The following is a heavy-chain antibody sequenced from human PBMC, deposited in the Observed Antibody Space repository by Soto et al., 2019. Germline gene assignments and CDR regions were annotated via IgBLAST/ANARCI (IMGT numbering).Heavy chain of an antibody. CDR2: IIPIFGTA. D-gene: IGHD3-10*02. Sequence: QVQLVQSGAEVKKPGSSVKVSCKASGGTFSSYAISWVRQAPGQGLEWMGGIIPIFGTANYAQKFQGRVTITADESTSTSYMELGSLRSEDTAVYYCARDHRSMFPSYYYYSGMDVWGQGTTVTVSS. J-gene: IGHJ6*02. V-gene: IGHV1-69*01. CDR3: ARDHRSMFPSYYYYSGMDV. CDR1: GGTFSSYA.